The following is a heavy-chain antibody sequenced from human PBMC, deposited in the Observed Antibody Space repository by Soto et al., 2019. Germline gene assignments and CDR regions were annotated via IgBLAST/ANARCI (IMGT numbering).Heavy chain of an antibody. J-gene: IGHJ3*02. CDR1: GFTLSSYG. V-gene: IGHV3-30*18. Sequence: GESLKIFCAASGFTLSSYGMHWARQARGKGLEWVAVISYDGSNNYYADSVKGRFTISRDNSKNTLYLQMNSLRAEDTAVYYCAKDNNDILTGPGGAFDIWGQGTMVTVSS. D-gene: IGHD3-9*01. CDR3: AKDNNDILTGPGGAFDI. CDR2: ISYDGSNN.